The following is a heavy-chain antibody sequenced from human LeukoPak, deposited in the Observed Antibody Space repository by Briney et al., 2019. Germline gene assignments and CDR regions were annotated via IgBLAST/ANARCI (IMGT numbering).Heavy chain of an antibody. CDR1: GYSISSGYY. V-gene: IGHV4-38-2*02. D-gene: IGHD3-10*01. J-gene: IGHJ6*03. CDR2: IYHSGST. Sequence: SETLSLTCTVSGYSISSGYYWGWIRQPPGKGLEWIGSIYHSGSTYYNPSLKSRVTISVDTFKNQFSLKLSSVTAADTAVYYCARVHYSSPYYYYYMGVWGKGTTVTVSS. CDR3: ARVHYSSPYYYYYMGV.